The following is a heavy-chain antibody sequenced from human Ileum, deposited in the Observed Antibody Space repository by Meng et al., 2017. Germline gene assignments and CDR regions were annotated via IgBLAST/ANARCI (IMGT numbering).Heavy chain of an antibody. CDR2: INGGNSDR. V-gene: IGHV1-3*01. CDR3: ARATSSLYGMDV. CDR1: GYTFTRYS. Sequence: QVQLVQSGAEVKKPGARVKASCKASGYTFTRYSIHWVRQALGQRLEWMGWINGGNSDRMYSQNFQGRVTFTRDISASIAYLELSSLRSEDTAVYYCARATSSLYGMDVWGQGTTVTVSS. J-gene: IGHJ6*02. D-gene: IGHD1-26*01.